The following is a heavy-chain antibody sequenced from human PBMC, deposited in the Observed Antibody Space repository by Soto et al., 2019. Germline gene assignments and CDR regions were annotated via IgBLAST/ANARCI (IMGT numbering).Heavy chain of an antibody. J-gene: IGHJ3*02. CDR2: IHHSGAT. D-gene: IGHD3-16*01. Sequence: QVQLQESGPRLLKPSETLSLTCSVSGASFTSDVHYWSWIRQHPEKGLEWIGYIHHSGATSYSTSLKSRITISADTSKNQFSLKLTSVTAADTAVYYCARDGGRGLKGYALEIWGQGTVVSVSS. CDR3: ARDGGRGLKGYALEI. V-gene: IGHV4-31*03. CDR1: GASFTSDVHY.